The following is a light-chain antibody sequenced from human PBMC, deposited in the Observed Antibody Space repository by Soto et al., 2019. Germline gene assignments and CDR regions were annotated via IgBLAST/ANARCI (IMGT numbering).Light chain of an antibody. Sequence: QSVLTQPASASGSPGHSITISCTGTSSDVGTDNLVSWYQQHPGNVPKLTIFDVTKRPSGVSNRFSGSKSGNTASLPISGLQAEDEATHYCYRYAGGISVFGTGTKVTVL. J-gene: IGLJ1*01. CDR1: SSDVGTDNL. V-gene: IGLV2-23*02. CDR3: YRYAGGISV. CDR2: DVT.